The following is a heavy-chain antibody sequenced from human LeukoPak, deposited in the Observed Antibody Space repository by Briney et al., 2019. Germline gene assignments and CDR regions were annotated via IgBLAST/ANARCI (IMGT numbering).Heavy chain of an antibody. J-gene: IGHJ4*02. CDR1: GGTFSSYA. CDR2: IIPNCGTT. CDR3: ARGGHYAWGSYSPNHYFDY. V-gene: IGHV1-69*13. D-gene: IGHD3-16*01. Sequence: SVKVSCKASGGTFSSYAISWVRQAPGQGLEWMGWIIPNCGTTNYAQKFQGRVTITADESTSTAYMELSSLRSEDTAVYYCARGGHYAWGSYSPNHYFDYWGQGTLVTVSS.